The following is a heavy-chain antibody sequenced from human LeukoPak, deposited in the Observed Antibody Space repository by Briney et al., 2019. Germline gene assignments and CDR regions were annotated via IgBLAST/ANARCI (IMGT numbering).Heavy chain of an antibody. CDR3: ATRKFNFGPCLDY. V-gene: IGHV3-48*01. J-gene: IGHJ4*02. CDR1: GFTFRSYT. Sequence: PGGSLRLSCAASGFTFRSYTMNWVRQAPGKGLEWVSNIDSSSTTIYYADSVKGRFTISRDNAENSLYLEMDSLSAEDTAVYYCATRKFNFGPCLDYWGQGTLVTVSS. D-gene: IGHD1-1*01. CDR2: IDSSSTTI.